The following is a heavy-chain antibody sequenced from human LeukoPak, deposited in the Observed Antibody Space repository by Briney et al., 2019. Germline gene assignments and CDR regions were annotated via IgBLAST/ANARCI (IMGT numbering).Heavy chain of an antibody. CDR1: GFTFSSYS. Sequence: TGGSLRLSCAASGFTFSSYSMNWVRQAPGKGLEWVSYISSSSSTIYYADSVEGRFTISRDNAKNSLYLQMNSLRAEDTAVYYCAKDSAFYYIDVWGKGTTVIISS. D-gene: IGHD3-10*01. V-gene: IGHV3-48*01. CDR3: AKDSAFYYIDV. CDR2: ISSSSSTI. J-gene: IGHJ6*03.